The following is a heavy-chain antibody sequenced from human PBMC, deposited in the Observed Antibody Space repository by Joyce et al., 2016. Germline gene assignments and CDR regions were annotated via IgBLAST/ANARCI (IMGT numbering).Heavy chain of an antibody. D-gene: IGHD2-8*01. CDR1: GFTFSSYS. V-gene: IGHV3-21*01. J-gene: IGHJ4*02. CDR3: ARASYTNGIFDY. CDR2: LSSSSSYI. Sequence: EVQLVESGGGLVKPGGLLRLSCAASGFTFSSYSMSWVRQAPGKGLEWVSSLSSSSSYIKYTDSVKGRCTISRDNAKNSLYLQMNSLRVKDTAVYYCARASYTNGIFDYWGQGTLVTVSS.